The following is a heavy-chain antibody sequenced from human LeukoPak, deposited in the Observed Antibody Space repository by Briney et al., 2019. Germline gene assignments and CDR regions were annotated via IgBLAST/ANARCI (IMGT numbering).Heavy chain of an antibody. CDR1: EFTFSNYA. Sequence: GGSLRLSCAASEFTFSNYAIHWVRQAPGKGLEWVAVISYDGSNKYYADSVRGRFTISRDNSRNTLYLQMNSLRAEDTAVYYCARDLRARGNCSSTNRYELDYWGQGTLVTVTS. D-gene: IGHD2-2*01. CDR2: ISYDGSNK. J-gene: IGHJ4*02. CDR3: ARDLRARGNCSSTNRYELDY. V-gene: IGHV3-30-3*01.